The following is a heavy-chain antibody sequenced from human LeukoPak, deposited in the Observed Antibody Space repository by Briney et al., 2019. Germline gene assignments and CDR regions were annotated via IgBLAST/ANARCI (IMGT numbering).Heavy chain of an antibody. CDR2: IKQDGSEK. D-gene: IGHD6-13*01. V-gene: IGHV3-7*03. J-gene: IGHJ4*02. Sequence: QPGGSLRLSCAASGFTFSSYWMSWVRQAPGKGLEWVANIKQDGSEKYYVDSVRGRFTISRDNSENTLYLQMNSLRAEDTAVYYCAKEVDDIAAAARGDYWGQGTLVTVSS. CDR3: AKEVDDIAAAARGDY. CDR1: GFTFSSYW.